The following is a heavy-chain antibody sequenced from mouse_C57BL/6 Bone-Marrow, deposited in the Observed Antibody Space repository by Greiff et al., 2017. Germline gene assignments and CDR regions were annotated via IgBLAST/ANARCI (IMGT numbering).Heavy chain of an antibody. CDR1: GYTFTSYG. D-gene: IGHD2-3*01. CDR3: ARWGWLLRPFAY. Sequence: QVQLQQPGAELVRPGSSVKLSCKASGYTFTSYGMDWVQQRPGQGLEWIGNIYPSDSETHYNQKFKDKATLTVDKSSSTAYMQLSSLTSEDSAVYYCARWGWLLRPFAYWGQGTLVTVSA. J-gene: IGHJ3*01. V-gene: IGHV1-61*01. CDR2: IYPSDSET.